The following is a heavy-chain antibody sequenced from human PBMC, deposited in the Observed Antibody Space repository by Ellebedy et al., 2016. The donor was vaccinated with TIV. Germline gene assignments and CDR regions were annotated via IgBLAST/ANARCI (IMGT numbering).Heavy chain of an antibody. Sequence: ASVKVSCKASGYTFTSYAMHWVRQAPGQRLEWMGWINAGNGNTKYSQKFQGRVTMTTDTSTSTAYMELRSLRSDDTAVYYCARDGSGNWNHISVEFDYWGQGTLVTVSS. D-gene: IGHD1-14*01. CDR2: INAGNGNT. J-gene: IGHJ4*02. CDR1: GYTFTSYA. CDR3: ARDGSGNWNHISVEFDY. V-gene: IGHV1-3*01.